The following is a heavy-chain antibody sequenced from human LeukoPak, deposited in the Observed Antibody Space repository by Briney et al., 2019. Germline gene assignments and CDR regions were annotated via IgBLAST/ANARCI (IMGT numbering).Heavy chain of an antibody. CDR2: INHSGST. Sequence: PSETLSLTCAVYGGSFSGYYWSWIRQPPGKGLEWIGEINHSGSTNYNPSLKSRVTISVDTSKNQFSLKLSSVTAADTAVYYCARGPPHMDIVATARFDYWGQGTLVTVSS. CDR1: GGSFSGYY. D-gene: IGHD5-12*01. J-gene: IGHJ4*02. CDR3: ARGPPHMDIVATARFDY. V-gene: IGHV4-34*01.